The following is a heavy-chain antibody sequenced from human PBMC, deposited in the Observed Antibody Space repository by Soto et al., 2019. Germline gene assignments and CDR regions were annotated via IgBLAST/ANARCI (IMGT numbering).Heavy chain of an antibody. D-gene: IGHD2-15*01. CDR1: GFRFEQYV. CDR2: VSPTGDTV. Sequence: VQVVASGGGLVQPGRSLRLSCAVSGFRFEQYVMHWVRQAPGKGLEGVSNVSPTGDTVAYADAVEGRFTVSRDNGENSLYLQMNSLNGDDKAFYNCLKAAPSGPIDDCGEGTLVTVSS. J-gene: IGHJ4*02. CDR3: LKAAPSGPIDD. V-gene: IGHV3-9*01.